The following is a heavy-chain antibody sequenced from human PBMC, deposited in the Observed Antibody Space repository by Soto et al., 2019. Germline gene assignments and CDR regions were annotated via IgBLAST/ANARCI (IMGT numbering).Heavy chain of an antibody. Sequence: XGSLRLSCASSVCTFSTYDMNWVRQSPGKGLEWVSSISDTSYYIYYADSVRGRFTISRDNAKNSLYLQMNSLRAEDTAVYYCARVNQTFLRNVECWGQGALVIVSS. V-gene: IGHV3-21*01. CDR2: ISDTSYYI. J-gene: IGHJ4*02. CDR3: ARVNQTFLRNVEC. D-gene: IGHD2-21*01. CDR1: VCTFSTYD.